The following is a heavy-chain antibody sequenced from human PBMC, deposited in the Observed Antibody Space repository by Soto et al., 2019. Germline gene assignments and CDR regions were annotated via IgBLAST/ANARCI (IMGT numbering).Heavy chain of an antibody. J-gene: IGHJ4*02. Sequence: SETLSLTCTVSGGSVSSGSYYWSWIRQPPGKGLEWIGYIYYSGSTNYNPSLKSQVTISVDTSKNQFSLKLSSVTAADTAVYYCARGLEYDFCSGYLDYWGQGTLVTVSS. CDR3: ARGLEYDFCSGYLDY. V-gene: IGHV4-61*01. D-gene: IGHD3-3*01. CDR2: IYYSGST. CDR1: GGSVSSGSYY.